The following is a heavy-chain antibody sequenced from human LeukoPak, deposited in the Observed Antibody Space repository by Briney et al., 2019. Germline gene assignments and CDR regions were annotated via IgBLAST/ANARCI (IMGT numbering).Heavy chain of an antibody. J-gene: IGHJ4*02. Sequence: SETLSLTCTVSGGSISSYYWSWIRQPPGKGLEWIGYIYYSGSTNYNPSLKSRVTISVDTSKNQFSLRLSSVTAADTAVYYCASSGYDRCFDYWGQGTLVTVPS. CDR1: GGSISSYY. D-gene: IGHD5-12*01. CDR3: ASSGYDRCFDY. CDR2: IYYSGST. V-gene: IGHV4-59*01.